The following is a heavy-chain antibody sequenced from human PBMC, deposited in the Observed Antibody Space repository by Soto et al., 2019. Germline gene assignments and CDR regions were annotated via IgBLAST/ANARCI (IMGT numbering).Heavy chain of an antibody. CDR3: ARGGVEPFDY. V-gene: IGHV3-74*01. CDR2: ISDYGRI. Sequence: EVQLVESGGGLVQSGGSLRLACAASGFTFRNYWMHWVRQAPGKGLVWVSRISDYGRINYADSVKGRFPISSDDAKSELYFQMNNVRAEDTAVYYCARGGVEPFDYWRQGALVTVSS. CDR1: GFTFRNYW. J-gene: IGHJ4*02. D-gene: IGHD3-3*01.